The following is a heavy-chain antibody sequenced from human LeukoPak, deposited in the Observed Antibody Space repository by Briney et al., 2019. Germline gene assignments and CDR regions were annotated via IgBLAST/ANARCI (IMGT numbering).Heavy chain of an antibody. D-gene: IGHD6-13*01. V-gene: IGHV3-64D*06. Sequence: GGSLRLSCSASGFTFSSYAMHWVRQAPGKGLEYVSATSSNGGSTYYADSVKGRFTISRDNSKNTLYLQMSSLRAEDTAVYYCVKARGYSSSWYGPFDYWGQGTLVTVSS. CDR1: GFTFSSYA. CDR3: VKARGYSSSWYGPFDY. J-gene: IGHJ4*02. CDR2: TSSNGGST.